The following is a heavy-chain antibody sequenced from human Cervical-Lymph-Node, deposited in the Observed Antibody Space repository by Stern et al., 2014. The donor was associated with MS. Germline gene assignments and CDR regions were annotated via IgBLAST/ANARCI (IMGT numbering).Heavy chain of an antibody. CDR3: ARGGYSSSYYRFDP. CDR2: FHPKTGGT. CDR1: GYTFNDYY. Sequence: VQLVQSGAEVKKPGASVKVSCKASGYTFNDYYLHWVRQAPGQGLEWMGWFHPKTGGTKYVQNFQGRVTMTRDTSTSTVFMELNGLTSDDTAVYYCARGGYSSSYYRFDPWGQGTLVIVSS. V-gene: IGHV1-2*02. J-gene: IGHJ5*02. D-gene: IGHD6-13*01.